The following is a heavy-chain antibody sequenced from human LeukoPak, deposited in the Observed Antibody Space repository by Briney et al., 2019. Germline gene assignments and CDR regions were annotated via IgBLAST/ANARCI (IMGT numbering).Heavy chain of an antibody. CDR1: GGSISSSSYY. CDR3: ARETSQKGAHYTDV. D-gene: IGHD3-16*01. CDR2: FYYSGST. V-gene: IGHV4-39*07. J-gene: IGHJ6*03. Sequence: SETLSLTCTVSGGSISSSSYYWGWIRQPPGKGLEWIGSFYYSGSTYYNPSLKSRVTISVDTSKNQFSLKLSSVTPADTAVYYCARETSQKGAHYTDVWGKGTTVTISS.